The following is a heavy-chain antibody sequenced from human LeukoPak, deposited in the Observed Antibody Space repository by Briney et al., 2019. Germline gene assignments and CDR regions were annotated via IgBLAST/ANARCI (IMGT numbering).Heavy chain of an antibody. D-gene: IGHD6-25*01. Sequence: QPGGSLRLSCAASGFTVSSNYMSWVRQAPGKGLGWVANIKQDGSGRYYVDSVKGRFTISRDNAKNSLYPQMSSLRAEDTAVYYCARAGSTAVPTYYYGMDVWGQGTTVTVSS. CDR1: GFTVSSNY. CDR3: ARAGSTAVPTYYYGMDV. J-gene: IGHJ6*02. CDR2: IKQDGSGR. V-gene: IGHV3-7*03.